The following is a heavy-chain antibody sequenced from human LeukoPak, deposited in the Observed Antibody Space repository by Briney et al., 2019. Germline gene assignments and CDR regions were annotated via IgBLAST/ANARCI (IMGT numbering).Heavy chain of an antibody. V-gene: IGHV1-24*01. J-gene: IGHJ5*02. D-gene: IGHD1-26*01. CDR1: GHTLTELS. Sequence: ASVKVSCKVSGHTLTELSMHWVRQAPGKGLEWMGGFDPEDGETIYAQKFQGRVTMTEDTSTDTAYMELGSLRSEDTAVYCCATAPIVGATGNWFDPWGQGTLVTVSS. CDR2: FDPEDGET. CDR3: ATAPIVGATGNWFDP.